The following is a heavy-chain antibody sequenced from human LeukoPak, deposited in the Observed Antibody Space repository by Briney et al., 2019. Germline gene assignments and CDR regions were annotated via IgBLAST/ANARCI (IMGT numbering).Heavy chain of an antibody. CDR1: GGSFNGYY. CDR3: ARGPLWSYYGSGSYRYFDY. Sequence: SETLSLTCAVYGGSFNGYYWSWIRQPPGKGLEWIGEINHSGSTNYNPSLESRVTISVDTSKNQFSLKLSSVTAADTAVYYCARGPLWSYYGSGSYRYFDYWGQGTLVTVSS. V-gene: IGHV4-34*01. CDR2: INHSGST. D-gene: IGHD3-10*01. J-gene: IGHJ4*02.